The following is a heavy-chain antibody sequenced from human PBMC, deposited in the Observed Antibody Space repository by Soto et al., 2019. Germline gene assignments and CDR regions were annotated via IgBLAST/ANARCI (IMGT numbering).Heavy chain of an antibody. Sequence: ASVKVSCKASGYTFTGYDVNWVRQAPGQGLEWMGWINPNIGSSGLAQKFQGRVTLTRNSSISTAYMELSSLRSEDTAVYFCARGDYYHYDSGSYYSFDYWGQGTLVTVSS. D-gene: IGHD3-10*01. V-gene: IGHV1-8*01. J-gene: IGHJ4*02. CDR1: GYTFTGYD. CDR2: INPNIGSS. CDR3: ARGDYYHYDSGSYYSFDY.